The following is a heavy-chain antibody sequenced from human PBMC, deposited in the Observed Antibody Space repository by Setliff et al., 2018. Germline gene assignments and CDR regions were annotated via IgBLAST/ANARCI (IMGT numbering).Heavy chain of an antibody. CDR3: VRPGGTTVVARHFDY. CDR1: GGSISSGNYY. Sequence: KPSETLSLTCRVSGGSISSGNYYWGWIRQAPGSGLEWIGSISYSGTPYYNASVESRVTISIDTSRNQFSLELRSVTVADTATYYCVRPGGTTVVARHFDYWGSGILVTVSS. D-gene: IGHD2-15*01. CDR2: ISYSGTP. V-gene: IGHV4-39*01. J-gene: IGHJ4*01.